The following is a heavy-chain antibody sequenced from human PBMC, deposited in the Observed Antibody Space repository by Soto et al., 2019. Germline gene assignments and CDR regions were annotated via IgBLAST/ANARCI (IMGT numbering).Heavy chain of an antibody. Sequence: SETLSLTCTASGGSITSSSHFWGWVRQPPGKGLEWIGTIYFTGNTYYTPSLKSRLTMSIDTSKNEFSLRLNSVTAADTAVYYCAGQTFTIAAASYGRSNWFAPWGPRTLVTLSS. CDR3: AGQTFTIAAASYGRSNWFAP. V-gene: IGHV4-39*01. CDR2: IYFTGNT. CDR1: GGSITSSSHF. D-gene: IGHD6-25*01. J-gene: IGHJ5*02.